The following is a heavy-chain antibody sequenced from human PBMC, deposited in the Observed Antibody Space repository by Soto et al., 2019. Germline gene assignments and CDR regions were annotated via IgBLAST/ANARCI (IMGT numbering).Heavy chain of an antibody. CDR3: AKRPLRDTTFDY. CDR1: GFTFSSYD. J-gene: IGHJ4*02. Sequence: AGGSLRLSCAASGFTFSSYDMHWVRQATGKGLEWVSAIGTAGDTYYPGSVKGRFTISRENAKNSLYLQMNSLRAEDTAVYYCAKRPLRDTTFDYWGQGTLVTVSS. D-gene: IGHD1-1*01. V-gene: IGHV3-13*01. CDR2: IGTAGDT.